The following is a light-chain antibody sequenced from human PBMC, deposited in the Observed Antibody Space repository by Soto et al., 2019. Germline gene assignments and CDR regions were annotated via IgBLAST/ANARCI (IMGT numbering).Light chain of an antibody. CDR3: QQYNNWPPSII. J-gene: IGKJ5*01. CDR2: GAS. CDR1: ESVSSN. V-gene: IGKV3-15*01. Sequence: VMTQSPATLSLSPGERATLYCRASESVSSNLAWYQQRPGQAPRLLIDGASTRATDTPVRFRGSGSGTEFTLTISSLQSEDFAVYYCQQYNNWPPSIIFGQGTRLEIK.